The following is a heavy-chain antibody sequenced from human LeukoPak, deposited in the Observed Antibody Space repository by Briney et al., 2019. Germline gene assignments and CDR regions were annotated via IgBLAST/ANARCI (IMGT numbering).Heavy chain of an antibody. CDR1: GGSISSSSYY. V-gene: IGHV4-39*01. D-gene: IGHD3-3*01. Sequence: SETLSLTCTVSGGSISSSSYYWGWIRQPPGKGLEWIGSIYYSGSTYYNPSLKSRVTISVDTSKNQFSLKLSSVTAADTAVYYCARLGVPFDIWGQGTMVTVSS. CDR2: IYYSGST. J-gene: IGHJ3*02. CDR3: ARLGVPFDI.